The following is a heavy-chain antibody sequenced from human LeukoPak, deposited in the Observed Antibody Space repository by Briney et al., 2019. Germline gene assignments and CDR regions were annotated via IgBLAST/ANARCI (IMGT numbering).Heavy chain of an antibody. D-gene: IGHD3-10*01. V-gene: IGHV4-59*13. CDR1: GGSISSYY. CDR3: ARGGYYGSGNDFRFDP. J-gene: IGHJ5*02. Sequence: SETLSLTCTVSGGSISSYYWSWIWQPPGKGLEWIGYIDYSGYTNYNPSLKSRVTISVDTSKNQFSPKLTSVTAADTAVYFCARGGYYGSGNDFRFDPWGQGTLVTVSS. CDR2: IDYSGYT.